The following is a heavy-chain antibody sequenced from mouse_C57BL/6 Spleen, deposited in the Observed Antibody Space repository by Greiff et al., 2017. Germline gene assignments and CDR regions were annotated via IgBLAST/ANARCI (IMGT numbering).Heavy chain of an antibody. D-gene: IGHD1-1*01. CDR2: INPNNGGT. V-gene: IGHV1-22*01. Sequence: EVKLLESGPELVKPGASVKMSCKASGYTFTDYNMHWVKQSHGKSLEWIGYINPNNGGTSYNQKFKGKATLTVNKSSSTAYMELRSLTSEDSAVYYCARPGRDYYGLYFDYWGQGTTLTVSS. CDR1: GYTFTDYN. CDR3: ARPGRDYYGLYFDY. J-gene: IGHJ2*01.